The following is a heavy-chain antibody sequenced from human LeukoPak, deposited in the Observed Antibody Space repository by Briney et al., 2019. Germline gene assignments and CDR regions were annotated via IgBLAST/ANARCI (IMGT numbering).Heavy chain of an antibody. J-gene: IGHJ4*02. CDR2: INHSGST. CDR1: GGSFSGYY. Sequence: PSETLSLTCAVYGGSFSGYYWSWIRQPPGKGLEWIGEINHSGSTNYNPSLKSRVTISVDTSKNQFSLKLSSVTAADTALYYCARTPRYYHGSGSYYIFDYWSQGTLVTVSS. CDR3: ARTPRYYHGSGSYYIFDY. V-gene: IGHV4-34*01. D-gene: IGHD3-10*01.